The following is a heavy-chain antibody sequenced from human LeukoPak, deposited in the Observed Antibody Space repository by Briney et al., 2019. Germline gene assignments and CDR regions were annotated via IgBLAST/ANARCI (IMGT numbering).Heavy chain of an antibody. Sequence: GGSLRLSCAASGLTFSNYWMDWVRQAPGEGLEWVAKINQDGTEKAYVDSVRGRFTISRDNAKNSLFLQMNSLRAEDTAVYYCARGPLIAAAGTWWGQGTLVTVSS. CDR1: GLTFSNYW. V-gene: IGHV3-7*03. CDR2: INQDGTEK. J-gene: IGHJ4*02. D-gene: IGHD6-13*01. CDR3: ARGPLIAAAGTW.